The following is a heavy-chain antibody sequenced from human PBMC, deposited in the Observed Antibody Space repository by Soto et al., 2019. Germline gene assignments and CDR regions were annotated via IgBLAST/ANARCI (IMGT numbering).Heavy chain of an antibody. J-gene: IGHJ5*02. CDR2: ISSSGSTI. Sequence: QVQLVESGGGLVKPGGSLRLSCAASGFTFSDYYMSWIRQAPGKGLEWVSYISSSGSTIYYADSVKGRFTISRDNAKNSLYLQMNSLRAEDTAVYYCASVIVVVPAAQPYNWFDPWGQGTLVTVSS. CDR3: ASVIVVVPAAQPYNWFDP. CDR1: GFTFSDYY. V-gene: IGHV3-11*01. D-gene: IGHD2-2*01.